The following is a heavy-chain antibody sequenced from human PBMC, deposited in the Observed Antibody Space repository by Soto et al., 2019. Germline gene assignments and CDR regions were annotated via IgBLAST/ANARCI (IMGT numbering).Heavy chain of an antibody. Sequence: QVQLQESGPGLVKPSETLSRTCTVSGGSISGYYWSWIRQPPWKGLEWIGYISYSGSPNYNPSLRSRVTISVDTSQNQFSLKLSSVTAADTAVYYCARGGRSSSKTVFDYWGQGTLVTVSS. V-gene: IGHV4-59*01. D-gene: IGHD6-6*01. CDR2: ISYSGSP. CDR3: ARGGRSSSKTVFDY. CDR1: GGSISGYY. J-gene: IGHJ4*02.